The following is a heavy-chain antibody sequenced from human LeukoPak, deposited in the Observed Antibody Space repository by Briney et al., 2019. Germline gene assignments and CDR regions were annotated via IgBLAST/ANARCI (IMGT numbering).Heavy chain of an antibody. V-gene: IGHV4-4*07. Sequence: SETLSLTCTVSGGSIGDDYFAWIRQPAGKGLEWVGRIHTGGTTNYNPSLMSRVTLSIDTSKKRISLRLTSVTAADTAVYYCARHVTAAPRSAFDIWGQGTMVTVSS. D-gene: IGHD6-13*01. J-gene: IGHJ3*02. CDR2: IHTGGTT. CDR3: ARHVTAAPRSAFDI. CDR1: GGSIGDDY.